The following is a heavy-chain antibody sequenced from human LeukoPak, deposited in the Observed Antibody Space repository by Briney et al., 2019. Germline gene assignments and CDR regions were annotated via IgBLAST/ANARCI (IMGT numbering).Heavy chain of an antibody. J-gene: IGHJ3*02. CDR2: ISGSGGST. Sequence: GGSPRLSCAASGFTFSSYAMSWVRQAPGKGLEWVSAISGSGGSTYYADSVKGRFTISRDNSKNTLYLQMNSLRAEDTAVYYCAKGYEGLLWFGDALDIWGQGTMVTVSS. D-gene: IGHD3-10*01. CDR3: AKGYEGLLWFGDALDI. CDR1: GFTFSSYA. V-gene: IGHV3-23*01.